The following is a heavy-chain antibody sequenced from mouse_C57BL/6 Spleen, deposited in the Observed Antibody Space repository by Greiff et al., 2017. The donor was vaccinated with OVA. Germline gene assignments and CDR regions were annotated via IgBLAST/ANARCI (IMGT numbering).Heavy chain of an antibody. V-gene: IGHV5-17*01. CDR2: ISSGSSTI. CDR3: ARGRYWYFDV. CDR1: GFTFSDYG. J-gene: IGHJ1*03. Sequence: DVMLVESGGGLVKPGGSLKLSCAASGFTFSDYGMHWVRQAPEKGLEWVAYISSGSSTIYYADTVKGRFTISRDNAKNTLFLQMTSLRSEDTAMYYCARGRYWYFDVWGTGTTVTVSS.